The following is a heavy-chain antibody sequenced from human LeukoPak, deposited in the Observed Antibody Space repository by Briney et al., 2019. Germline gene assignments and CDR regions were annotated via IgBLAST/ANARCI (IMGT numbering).Heavy chain of an antibody. CDR1: GFTFSSYA. Sequence: GGSLRLSCAASGFTFSSYAMSWVRQAPGKGLEWVSAISGSGGSTYYADSVKGRFTISRDNSKNTLYLQMNSLRAEDTAVYYCAKRRRIQIWPGCYFDYWGQGTLVTVSS. CDR3: AKRRRIQIWPGCYFDY. V-gene: IGHV3-23*01. J-gene: IGHJ4*02. D-gene: IGHD5-18*01. CDR2: ISGSGGST.